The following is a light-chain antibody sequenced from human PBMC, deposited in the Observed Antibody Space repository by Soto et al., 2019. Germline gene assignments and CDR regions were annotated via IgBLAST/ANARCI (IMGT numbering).Light chain of an antibody. CDR2: EVS. CDR1: SSDVGGYNY. V-gene: IGLV2-14*01. J-gene: IGLJ1*01. CDR3: SSYTSSSTLPYV. Sequence: QSALTRPASVSGSPGQSITISCTGTSSDVGGYNYVSWYQQHPGKAPKLMIYEVSNRPSGVSNRFSGSKSGNTASLTISGLQAEDEADYYCSSYTSSSTLPYVFGTGTKVTVL.